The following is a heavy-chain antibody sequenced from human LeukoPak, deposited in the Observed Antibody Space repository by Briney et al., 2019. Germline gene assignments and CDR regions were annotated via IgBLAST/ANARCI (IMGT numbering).Heavy chain of an antibody. J-gene: IGHJ4*02. CDR1: GFTFRNYV. Sequence: GGSLRLSCAASGFTFRNYVIHWVRQAPGKGLEWVATVSGSGDRMYHADSVKGQFTISRDNSKNTIYLQMNSLRAEDTALYYCAKAAAAPGFDFWGQGTLVTVSS. CDR2: VSGSGDRM. V-gene: IGHV3-23*01. CDR3: AKAAAAPGFDF. D-gene: IGHD6-13*01.